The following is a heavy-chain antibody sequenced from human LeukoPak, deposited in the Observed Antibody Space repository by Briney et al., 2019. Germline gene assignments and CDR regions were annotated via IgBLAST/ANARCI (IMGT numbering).Heavy chain of an antibody. Sequence: PGGSLRLSCATSGFSVSNNYMSWVRQAPGKGLEWVSYISSSSTIYYADSVKGRFTISRDNAKNSLYLQMNSLRDEDTAVYYCARRGAVTSRVGYFDLWGRGTLVTVSS. J-gene: IGHJ2*01. D-gene: IGHD4-17*01. V-gene: IGHV3-48*02. CDR1: GFSVSNNY. CDR3: ARRGAVTSRVGYFDL. CDR2: ISSSSTI.